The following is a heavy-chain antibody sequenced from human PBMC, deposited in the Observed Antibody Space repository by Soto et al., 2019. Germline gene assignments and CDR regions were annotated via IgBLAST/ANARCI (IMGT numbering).Heavy chain of an antibody. D-gene: IGHD3-22*01. CDR1: GFTFSSYA. Sequence: EVQLLESGGDLVQPGGSLRLSCAASGFTFSSYAMGWVRQAPGTGLEWDSVIDGSGGDRSLADSVKGRFTISRDNSKNTLYLQMDRLRVEDTATYFCAKEIVAGAYVETSAFDFWGQGTLVTVSS. CDR2: IDGSGGDR. J-gene: IGHJ4*02. CDR3: AKEIVAGAYVETSAFDF. V-gene: IGHV3-23*01.